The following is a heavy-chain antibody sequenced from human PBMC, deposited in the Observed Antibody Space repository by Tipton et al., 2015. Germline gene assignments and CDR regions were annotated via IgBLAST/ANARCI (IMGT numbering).Heavy chain of an antibody. Sequence: LRLSCAASGFTFSSYVMHWVRQAPGKGLEWVAVIWYDGSGTYYADSVKGRFTISRDNSKNSLYLQMNNLRAEDTAVYYCARARGVVVLSAPGAFDIWGQGTTVTVSS. V-gene: IGHV3-33*01. CDR1: GFTFSSYV. CDR2: IWYDGSGT. J-gene: IGHJ3*02. CDR3: ARARGVVVLSAPGAFDI. D-gene: IGHD2-2*01.